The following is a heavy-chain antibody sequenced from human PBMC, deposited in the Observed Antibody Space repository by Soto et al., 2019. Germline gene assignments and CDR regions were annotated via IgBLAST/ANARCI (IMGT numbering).Heavy chain of an antibody. V-gene: IGHV4-4*07. Sequence: QVQLQESGPGLVKPSETLSLTCAVSGASIRSYHWSWIRQPAGKGLEWIGRMQHTGNTNYNPSLKSRVTMSVDTSKNQISVKMPSVTAADTAVYFCAKDVSSRRWFDPWGQGILVIVSS. J-gene: IGHJ5*02. CDR3: AKDVSSRRWFDP. CDR1: GASIRSYH. CDR2: MQHTGNT. D-gene: IGHD3-16*01.